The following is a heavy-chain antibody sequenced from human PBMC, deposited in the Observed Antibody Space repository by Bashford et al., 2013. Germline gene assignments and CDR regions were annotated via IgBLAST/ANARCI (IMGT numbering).Heavy chain of an antibody. V-gene: IGHV1-46*03. CDR2: INPSGTTV. CDR3: ARSNSWTQGDGFDA. D-gene: IGHD3/OR15-3a*01. J-gene: IGHJ3*01. Sequence: WVRQAPGQGLEWMGIINPSGTTVRYAQKFQSRVSLTRDASTSTVYMDLNSLRSDDTAVYYCARSNSWTQGDGFDAWGQGTMVTVSS.